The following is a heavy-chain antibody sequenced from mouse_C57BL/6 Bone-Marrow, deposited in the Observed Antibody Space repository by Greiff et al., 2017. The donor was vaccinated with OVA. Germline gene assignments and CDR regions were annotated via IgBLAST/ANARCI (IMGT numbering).Heavy chain of an antibody. CDR3: ARDYYGRLYAMDY. CDR2: IDPSDSET. Sequence: VQLQQPGAELVRPGSSVKLSCKASGYTFTSYWMHWVKQRPIQGLEWIGNIDPSDSETHYNQKFKDKATLTVDKSSSTAYMQLSSLTSEDSAVYDCARDYYGRLYAMDYWGQGTSVTVSS. CDR1: GYTFTSYW. J-gene: IGHJ4*01. V-gene: IGHV1-52*01. D-gene: IGHD1-1*01.